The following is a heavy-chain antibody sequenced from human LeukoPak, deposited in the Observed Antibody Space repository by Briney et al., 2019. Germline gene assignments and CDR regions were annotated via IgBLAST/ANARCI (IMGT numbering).Heavy chain of an antibody. J-gene: IGHJ4*02. CDR1: GFTFSSYA. CDR3: AKKGGQGLNYFDY. CDR2: ISVSGGGT. V-gene: IGHV3-23*01. Sequence: GGSLRLSCAASGFTFSSYAMNWVRQAPGKGLEWVSGISVSGGGTHYADSLKGRFTISRDNSKTTLYLQMNSLTAEDTAVYYCAKKGGQGLNYFDYWGQGTLVTVSS. D-gene: IGHD1-26*01.